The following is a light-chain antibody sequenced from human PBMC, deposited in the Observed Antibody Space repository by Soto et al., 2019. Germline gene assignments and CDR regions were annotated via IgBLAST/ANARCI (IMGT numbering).Light chain of an antibody. CDR2: EVI. CDR1: SSDVGKYDR. CDR3: SSYMSTSRYV. V-gene: IGLV2-18*02. Sequence: QSALTQPPSVSGSPGQSGTISCTGTSSDVGKYDRVSWYQQPPGTAPTLIIYEVINRPSGVPARFSGSKSGNTASLPISGIQAEYEADYYCSSYMSTSRYVFGAGTKLTVL. J-gene: IGLJ1*01.